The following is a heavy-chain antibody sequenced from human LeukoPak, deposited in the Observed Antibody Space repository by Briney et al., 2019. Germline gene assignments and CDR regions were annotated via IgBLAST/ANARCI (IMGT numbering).Heavy chain of an antibody. CDR1: GGSISSSY. Sequence: PSETLSLTCTVSGGSISSSYWSWIRQPPGKGLEWIGYIYYSGSTNYNPSLKSRVTISVDTSKNQFSLKLSSVTAADTAVYYCARVGLITMVRGVIQNYYYYGMDVWGQGTTVTVSS. V-gene: IGHV4-59*12. CDR2: IYYSGST. J-gene: IGHJ6*02. CDR3: ARVGLITMVRGVIQNYYYYGMDV. D-gene: IGHD3-10*01.